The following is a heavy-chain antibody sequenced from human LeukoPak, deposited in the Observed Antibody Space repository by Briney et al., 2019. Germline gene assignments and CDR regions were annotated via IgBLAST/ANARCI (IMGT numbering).Heavy chain of an antibody. CDR1: GFTFSNAW. CDR3: STWTDLFDY. CDR2: IRSKTDGGTT. J-gene: IGHJ4*02. D-gene: IGHD3/OR15-3a*01. Sequence: PGGSLRLSCAASGFTFSNAWMRWVRQPPGKGLDWVGRIRSKTDGGTTDHAASVKGRFTISRDDSTNMLYLQMNSLKTEDTAVYYCSTWTDLFDYWGQGTLVTVSS. V-gene: IGHV3-15*01.